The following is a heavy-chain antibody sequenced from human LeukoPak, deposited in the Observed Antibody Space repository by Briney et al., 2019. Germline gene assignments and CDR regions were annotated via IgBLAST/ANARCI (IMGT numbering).Heavy chain of an antibody. CDR1: GGSISTSNYY. V-gene: IGHV4-39*07. CDR2: IYHSGST. CDR3: ARDTAKWELPSQIQRAFDI. Sequence: PSETLSLTCTVSGGSISTSNYYWGWIRQPPGKGLEWIGEIYHSGSTNYNPSLKSRVTISVDKSKNQFSLKLSSVTAADTAVYYCARDTAKWELPSQIQRAFDIWGQGTMVTVSS. J-gene: IGHJ3*02. D-gene: IGHD1-26*01.